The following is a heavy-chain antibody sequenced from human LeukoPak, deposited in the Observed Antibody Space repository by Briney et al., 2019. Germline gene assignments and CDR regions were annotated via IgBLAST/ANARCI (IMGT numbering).Heavy chain of an antibody. J-gene: IGHJ4*02. V-gene: IGHV1-2*06. CDR3: ARLKRGYSYGAHFDY. CDR1: GYTFTGYY. D-gene: IGHD5-18*01. CDR2: INPNSGGT. Sequence: ASVKVSCTASGYTFTGYYMHWVRQAPGQGLEWMGRINPNSGGTNYAQKFQGRVTMTRDTSISTAYMELSRLRSDDTAVYYCARLKRGYSYGAHFDYWGQGTLVTVSS.